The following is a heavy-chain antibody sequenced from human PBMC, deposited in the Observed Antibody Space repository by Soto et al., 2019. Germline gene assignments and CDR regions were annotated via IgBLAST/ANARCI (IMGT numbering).Heavy chain of an antibody. D-gene: IGHD3-16*01. J-gene: IGHJ4*02. V-gene: IGHV3-66*01. CDR2: IYSGGTT. CDR1: GFTFSTDY. Sequence: GGSLRLSCEASGFTFSTDYMSWVRQAPGRGLEWVSVIYSGGTTYYADSVKGRFTISRDNSENTGYLQMNSLRVEDTAVYYCARAPWGYQSDFWGPGTLVTVSS. CDR3: ARAPWGYQSDF.